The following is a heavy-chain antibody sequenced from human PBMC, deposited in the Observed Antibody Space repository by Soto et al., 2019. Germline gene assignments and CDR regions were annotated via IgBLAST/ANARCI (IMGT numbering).Heavy chain of an antibody. CDR3: ARDPIAVAGPFDY. Sequence: QVQLVESGGGVVQPGRSLRLSCAASGFTFSSYAMHWVRQAPGKGLEWVAVISYDGSNKYYADSVKGRFTISRDNSKNTVYLQMNSLRAEDTAVYYCARDPIAVAGPFDYWGQGTLVTVSS. CDR1: GFTFSSYA. D-gene: IGHD6-19*01. J-gene: IGHJ4*02. CDR2: ISYDGSNK. V-gene: IGHV3-30-3*01.